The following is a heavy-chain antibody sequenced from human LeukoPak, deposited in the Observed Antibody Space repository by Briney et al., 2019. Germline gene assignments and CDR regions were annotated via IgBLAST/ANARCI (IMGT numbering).Heavy chain of an antibody. V-gene: IGHV5-51*01. CDR2: IYPADSDT. CDR1: GYSFTNYW. CDR3: ATVAYNFWSGYLH. J-gene: IGHJ4*02. D-gene: IGHD3-3*01. Sequence: GESLKTSGKGSGYSFTNYWIGWVRQMPGKGREWMGIIYPADSDTRYSPSFQGQVTISADKSISTAYLQWSSLKASDTAIYYCATVAYNFWSGYLHWGQGTLVTVSS.